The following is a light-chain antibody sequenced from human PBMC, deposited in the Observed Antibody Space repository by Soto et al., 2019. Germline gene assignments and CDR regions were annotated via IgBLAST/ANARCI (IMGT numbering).Light chain of an antibody. CDR3: QQRYNWPPIT. V-gene: IGKV3-11*01. J-gene: IGKJ5*01. Sequence: EIVLTQCPATLSLSPGERATLSCRASQSVRSYLAWYQQKPGQAPRLLISDTSNRATGIPARFSGSGSGTNFTLNISSLEPEDFAVYYCQQRYNWPPITFGQGTRLEIK. CDR2: DTS. CDR1: QSVRSY.